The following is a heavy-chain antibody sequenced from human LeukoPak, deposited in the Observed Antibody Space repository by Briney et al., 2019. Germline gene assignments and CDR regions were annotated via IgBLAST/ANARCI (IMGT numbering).Heavy chain of an antibody. Sequence: PGGSLALSCTAPGFMFHDYAIHWVRHAPGKGLEWVSLISGDDGSTFYADSVKGRFTISRDNSKNSLYLQMNSLRSDETALYYCARGSESSGWYDYWGQGTLVTVSS. D-gene: IGHD6-19*01. V-gene: IGHV3-43*02. CDR1: GFMFHDYA. CDR2: ISGDDGST. CDR3: ARGSESSGWYDY. J-gene: IGHJ4*02.